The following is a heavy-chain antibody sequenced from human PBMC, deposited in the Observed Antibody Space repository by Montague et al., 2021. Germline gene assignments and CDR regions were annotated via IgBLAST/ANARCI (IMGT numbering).Heavy chain of an antibody. V-gene: IGHV3-7*01. Sequence: SLRLSCAASGFTFSNSWMNWVRQAPGKGLEWVANINPDGSAKRHVDSVQGRFTISRDNAKNSLHLQMNSLRAEDTAVYYCVSVGERGQGTLVTVSS. J-gene: IGHJ4*02. CDR1: GFTFSNSW. CDR2: INPDGSAK. D-gene: IGHD2-21*01. CDR3: VSVGE.